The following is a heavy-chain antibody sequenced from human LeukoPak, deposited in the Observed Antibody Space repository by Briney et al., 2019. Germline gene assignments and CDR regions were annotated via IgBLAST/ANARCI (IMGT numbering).Heavy chain of an antibody. CDR3: ARAGVLTGGGYHFDY. CDR1: GVSFSDYY. J-gene: IGHJ4*02. V-gene: IGHV3-11*01. Sequence: NPGGSLRLSCAASGVSFSDYYMTWIRQAPGKGLEWVSSISSDGGAISYADPVKSRLTISRDNARNSLYLQIHILGAEDVADYSCARAGVLTGGGYHFDYWGQGTLVTVSS. D-gene: IGHD3-16*01. CDR2: ISSDGGAI.